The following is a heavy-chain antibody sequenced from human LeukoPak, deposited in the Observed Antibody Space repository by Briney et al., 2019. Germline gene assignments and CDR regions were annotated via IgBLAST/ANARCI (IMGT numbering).Heavy chain of an antibody. Sequence: GGSLRLSCAASGFRFSNSWMYWVRQGPGKGPVWVSRMKTDGTRIEYADSVKGRFTISRDNAKNTLFLQMSSLRVEDTAVYYCARGLPNWFDPWGQGTLVTVSS. V-gene: IGHV3-74*01. CDR3: ARGLPNWFDP. CDR2: MKTDGTRI. CDR1: GFRFSNSW. J-gene: IGHJ5*02.